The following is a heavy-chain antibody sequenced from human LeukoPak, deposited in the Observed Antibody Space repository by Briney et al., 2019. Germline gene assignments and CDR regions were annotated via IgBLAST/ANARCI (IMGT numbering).Heavy chain of an antibody. CDR3: AKDSYYYYIDV. CDR2: ISGSGGST. V-gene: IGHV3-23*01. CDR1: GFTFSNYA. Sequence: GGSLRLSCAASGFTFSNYAMTWVRQAPGKGPECVSAISGSGGSTYYADSVKGRFTISRDNSKNTLYLQMNSLRTEDTAVYYCAKDSYYYYIDVWGKGTTVTVSS. J-gene: IGHJ6*03.